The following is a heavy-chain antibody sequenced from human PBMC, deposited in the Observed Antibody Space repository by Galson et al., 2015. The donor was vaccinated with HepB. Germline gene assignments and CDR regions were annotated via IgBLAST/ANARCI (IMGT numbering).Heavy chain of an antibody. CDR1: GFTFSDYY. CDR2: ISSSGSTI. Sequence: SLRLSCAASGFTFSDYYMSWIRQAPGKGLEWVSYISSSGSTIYYADSVKGRFTISRDNAKNSLYLQMNSLRAEDTAVYYCARDGARSNTAMVTFDYWGQGTLVTVSS. CDR3: ARDGARSNTAMVTFDY. J-gene: IGHJ4*02. V-gene: IGHV3-11*01. D-gene: IGHD5-18*01.